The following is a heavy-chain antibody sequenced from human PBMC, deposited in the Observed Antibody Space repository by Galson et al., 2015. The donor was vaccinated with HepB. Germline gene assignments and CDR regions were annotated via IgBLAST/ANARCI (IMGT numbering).Heavy chain of an antibody. V-gene: IGHV3-23*01. CDR1: GFTFRNYA. CDR2: IDGPITNT. D-gene: IGHD6-19*01. Sequence: SLRLSCAASGFTFRNYAMIWGRQSPERGLEWLSTIDGPITNTHYAESVRGRFTIFRDNSKNTVYLQMSGLRPEDTVLYYCARGILGVSVAHDYWGQGTLVTVSS. CDR3: ARGILGVSVAHDY. J-gene: IGHJ4*02.